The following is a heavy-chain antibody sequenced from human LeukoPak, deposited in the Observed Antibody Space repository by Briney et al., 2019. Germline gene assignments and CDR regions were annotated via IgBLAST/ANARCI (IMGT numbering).Heavy chain of an antibody. V-gene: IGHV4-31*03. CDR1: GGSISSGVYY. CDR3: ARGGGGSGYYILQYNWFDP. CDR2: IYYSGST. D-gene: IGHD3-22*01. Sequence: SETLSLTCTVSGGSISSGVYYWSWIRQHPGKGLEWIGYIYYSGSTYYNPSLKSRVTISVDTSKNQFSLKLSSVTAADTAVYYCARGGGGSGYYILQYNWFDPWGQGTLVTVSS. J-gene: IGHJ5*02.